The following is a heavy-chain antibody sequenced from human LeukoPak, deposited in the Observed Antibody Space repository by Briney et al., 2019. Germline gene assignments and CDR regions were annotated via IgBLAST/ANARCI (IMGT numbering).Heavy chain of an antibody. Sequence: GGSLRLSCAASGSSFSSYGMHWVRQAPGKGLEWVAVISYDGSNKFYADSVKGRFTISRDNSKNTLYLQMNSLRAEDTAVYYCAKLGYSSGWYDFQIDAFDFWGQGTMVTVSS. V-gene: IGHV3-30*18. CDR3: AKLGYSSGWYDFQIDAFDF. D-gene: IGHD6-19*01. J-gene: IGHJ3*01. CDR2: ISYDGSNK. CDR1: GSSFSSYG.